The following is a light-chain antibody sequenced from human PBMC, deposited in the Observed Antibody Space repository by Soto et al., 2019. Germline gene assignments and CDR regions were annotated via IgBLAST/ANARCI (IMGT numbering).Light chain of an antibody. CDR2: EVN. V-gene: IGLV2-23*02. J-gene: IGLJ3*02. CDR1: SSDVGLYNL. CDR3: CSYVGSSILM. Sequence: QSALTQPASMSGSPGQSITISCTGTSSDVGLYNLVSWYQHLPGKAPKLIIYEVNERPSGISDRFSGSKSVNTASLTISGLRDEDEADYYCCSYVGSSILMFGGGTQLTVL.